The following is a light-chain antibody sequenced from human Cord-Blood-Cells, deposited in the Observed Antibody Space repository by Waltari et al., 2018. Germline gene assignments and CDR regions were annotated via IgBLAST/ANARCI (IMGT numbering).Light chain of an antibody. V-gene: IGKV3-20*01. CDR1: QSVSSSY. CDR3: QQYGSSSLT. CDR2: GAS. Sequence: EIVLTQSPGTLSLSPGEKATPSCRASQSVSSSYLAWYQQKPGQAPRLLIYGASSRATGIPARFSGSGSGTDFTLTISRLEPEDFAVYYCQQYGSSSLTFGGGTKVEIK. J-gene: IGKJ4*01.